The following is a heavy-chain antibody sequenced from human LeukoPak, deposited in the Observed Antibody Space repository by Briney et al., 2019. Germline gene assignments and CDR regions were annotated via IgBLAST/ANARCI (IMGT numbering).Heavy chain of an antibody. CDR3: ARLSGGGGNLLDS. Sequence: TSETLSLTCTLSGGSISTYYWSWIRQPPGKGLEWIGYIYYSGSTNYNPSLKSRVTISVDTSKNQFSLQLTSVTAADTAVYYCARLSGGGGNLLDSWGQGALLTVSS. CDR1: GGSISTYY. J-gene: IGHJ4*02. D-gene: IGHD4-23*01. CDR2: IYYSGST. V-gene: IGHV4-59*08.